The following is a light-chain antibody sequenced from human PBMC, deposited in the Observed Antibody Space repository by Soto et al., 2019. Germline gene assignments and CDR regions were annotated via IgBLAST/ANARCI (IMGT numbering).Light chain of an antibody. CDR2: AAS. CDR3: QQLNSYPRT. J-gene: IGKJ1*01. V-gene: IGKV1-9*01. CDR1: QGISSY. Sequence: IQLNQSPSFLSASEGDRVTITCRASQGISSYLAWYQQKPGKAPKLLIYAASTLQSGVPSRFSGSGSGTEFTFTISSLQPEDFATYYCQQLNSYPRTFGQGTNV.